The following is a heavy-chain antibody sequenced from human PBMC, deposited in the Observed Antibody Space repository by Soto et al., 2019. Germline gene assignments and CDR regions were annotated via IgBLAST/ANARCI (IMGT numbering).Heavy chain of an antibody. Sequence: GASVKVSCKASGYTFTSYGISWVRQAPGQGLEWMGWISAYNGNTNYAQKLQGRVTTTTDTSTSTAYMELRSLRSDDTAVYYCARDGIPDIVVVPAAMCDYWGQGTLVTVSS. CDR3: ARDGIPDIVVVPAAMCDY. D-gene: IGHD2-2*01. CDR2: ISAYNGNT. CDR1: GYTFTSYG. V-gene: IGHV1-18*01. J-gene: IGHJ4*02.